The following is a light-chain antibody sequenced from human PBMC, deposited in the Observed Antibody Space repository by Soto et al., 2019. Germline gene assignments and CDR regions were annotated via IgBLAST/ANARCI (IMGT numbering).Light chain of an antibody. V-gene: IGLV4-69*02. CDR2: LNSDGSH. CDR1: SGHSSYA. Sequence: QLVLTQSPSASDSLGASVKLTCTLSSGHSSYAIAWHQQQPEKGPRYLMKLNSDGSHSKGDGIPDRFSGSSSGAERYLTISGLQSEDEADYYCQTWSTGIRVFGGGTKLTVL. CDR3: QTWSTGIRV. J-gene: IGLJ3*02.